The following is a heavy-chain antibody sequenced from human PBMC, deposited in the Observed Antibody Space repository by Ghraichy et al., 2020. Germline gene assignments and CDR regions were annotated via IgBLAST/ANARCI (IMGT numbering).Heavy chain of an antibody. D-gene: IGHD2-15*01. CDR2: IGSGGSSS. CDR3: VRDGCSGRTCTFYN. Sequence: GESLNISCVATGFTFSSYSMNWVRQAPGKGLEWVSYIGSGGSSSYYADSVKGRFTISRDNAKNSVYLDMNSLRAEDTALYYCVRDGCSGRTCTFYNWGQVALVTVSS. V-gene: IGHV3-48*04. CDR1: GFTFSSYS. J-gene: IGHJ4*02.